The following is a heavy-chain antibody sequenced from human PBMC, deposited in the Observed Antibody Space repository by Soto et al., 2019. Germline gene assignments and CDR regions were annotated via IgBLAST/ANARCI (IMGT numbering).Heavy chain of an antibody. CDR2: ISGSDGST. CDR3: AKRARDYSYYYYGMDV. Sequence: EVQLLESGGGLVQPGGSLRLSCAASGFTFSSYAMSWVRQAPGKGLEWVSAISGSDGSTFYADSVKGRFTISRDNSKNTLYLQMNSLRAEDTARYYCAKRARDYSYYYYGMDVWGQGTTVTVSS. V-gene: IGHV3-23*01. CDR1: GFTFSSYA. J-gene: IGHJ6*02.